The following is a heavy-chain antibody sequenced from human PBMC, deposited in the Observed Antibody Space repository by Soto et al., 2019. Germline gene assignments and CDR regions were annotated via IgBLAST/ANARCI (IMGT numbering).Heavy chain of an antibody. D-gene: IGHD3-16*01. CDR2: VYYSGNT. J-gene: IGHJ4*02. V-gene: IGHV4-59*01. Sequence: QVQLQESGPGLVKPSETLSLTCTVSGGSMTSYYWSWIRQPPGKGLEWIGYVYYSGNTNYNPSLKSRVAIAVHTSKYQFTLKVRSVTAADTAVSYCARGPQDSSTRLDDWGQGTLVTVSS. CDR3: ARGPQDSSTRLDD. CDR1: GGSMTSYY.